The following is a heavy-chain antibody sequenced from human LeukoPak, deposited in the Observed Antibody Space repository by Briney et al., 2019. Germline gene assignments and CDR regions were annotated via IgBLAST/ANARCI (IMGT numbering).Heavy chain of an antibody. D-gene: IGHD6-19*01. Sequence: GASVKVSCKASGYTFTSYDINWVRQATGQGLEWMGWMNPNSGNTGYAQKFQGRVTMTRNTSISTAYMELSSLGSEDTAVYYCARGSKRAGYFDYWGQGTLVTVSS. CDR2: MNPNSGNT. CDR1: GYTFTSYD. V-gene: IGHV1-8*01. J-gene: IGHJ4*02. CDR3: ARGSKRAGYFDY.